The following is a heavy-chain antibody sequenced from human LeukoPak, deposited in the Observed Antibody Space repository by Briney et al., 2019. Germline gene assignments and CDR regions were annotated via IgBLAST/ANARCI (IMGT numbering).Heavy chain of an antibody. CDR2: ISYDGSNK. CDR3: ARTNCSSTSCYKPPDY. CDR1: GFTFSSYA. Sequence: GGSLRLSCAASGFTFSSYAMHWVRQAPGKGLEWVAVISYDGSNKYYADSVKGRFTISRDNSKNTLYLQMNSLRAEDTAVYYCARTNCSSTSCYKPPDYWGQGTLVTVSS. D-gene: IGHD2-2*02. V-gene: IGHV3-30-3*01. J-gene: IGHJ4*02.